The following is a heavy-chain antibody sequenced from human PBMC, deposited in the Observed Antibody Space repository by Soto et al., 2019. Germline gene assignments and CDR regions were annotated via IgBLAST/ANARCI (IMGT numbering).Heavy chain of an antibody. D-gene: IGHD1-26*01. Sequence: SETLSLTCAVSGGSISSGGYSWSWIRQPPGKGLEWIGYIYHSGSTYYNPSLKSRVTISVDRSKNQFSLKLSSVTAADTAVYYCARQLVSRSYLEYFDYWGQGTLVTVS. CDR1: GGSISSGGYS. V-gene: IGHV4-30-2*01. J-gene: IGHJ4*02. CDR2: IYHSGST. CDR3: ARQLVSRSYLEYFDY.